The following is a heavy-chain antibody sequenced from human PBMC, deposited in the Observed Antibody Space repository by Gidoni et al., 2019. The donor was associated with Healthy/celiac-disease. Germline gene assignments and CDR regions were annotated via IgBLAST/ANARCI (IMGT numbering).Heavy chain of an antibody. D-gene: IGHD2-2*01. CDR2: INWNGGST. V-gene: IGHV3-20*04. CDR1: GFTFDDYG. CDR3: ARDLSSTADRFDY. J-gene: IGHJ4*02. Sequence: EVQVVESGGGVVRLGGSLRLSCAAPGFTFDDYGMTWVRQAPGKGLGWVSAINWNGGSTGYADSVKGRFTISRDNAKNSLYLQMNSLRAEDTALYYCARDLSSTADRFDYWGQGTLVTVSS.